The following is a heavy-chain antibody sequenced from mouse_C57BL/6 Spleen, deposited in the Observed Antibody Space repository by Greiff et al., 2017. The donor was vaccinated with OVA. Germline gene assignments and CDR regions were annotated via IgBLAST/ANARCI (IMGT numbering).Heavy chain of an antibody. CDR2: INPNNGGT. V-gene: IGHV1-22*01. J-gene: IGHJ2*01. CDR3: ARGGTFYYGNHFDY. D-gene: IGHD2-1*01. CDR1: GYTFTDYN. Sequence: EVKLQESGPELVKPGASVKMSCKASGYTFTDYNMHWVKQSHGKSLEWIGYINPNNGGTSYNQKFKGKATLTVNKSSSTAYMELRSLTSEDSAVYYCARGGTFYYGNHFDYWGQGTTLTVSS.